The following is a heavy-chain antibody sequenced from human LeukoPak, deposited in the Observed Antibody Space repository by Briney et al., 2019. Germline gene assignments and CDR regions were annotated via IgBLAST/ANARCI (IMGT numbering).Heavy chain of an antibody. CDR1: GFTFSSYA. Sequence: GGSLRLSCAASGFTFSSYAMHWVRQAPGKGLEWVAVISYDGSNKYYADSVKGRFTISRDNSKNTLYLQMDSLRLEDTAVYYCARAATVFQNWFDPWGQGTLVTVSS. CDR2: ISYDGSNK. D-gene: IGHD4-17*01. CDR3: ARAATVFQNWFDP. J-gene: IGHJ5*01. V-gene: IGHV3-30-3*01.